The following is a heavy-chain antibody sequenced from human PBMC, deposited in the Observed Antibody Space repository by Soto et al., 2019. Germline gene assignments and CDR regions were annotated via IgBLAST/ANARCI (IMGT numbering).Heavy chain of an antibody. CDR1: GYTFTSYG. J-gene: IGHJ6*01. D-gene: IGHD3-3*01. Sequence: ASVKVSCKASGYTFTSYGISWVRQAPGQGLEWMGWISAYTGNTNYAQKLQGRVTMTTDTSTSTAYMELRSLRSDDTAVYYSARDEYYDFWSGPKPRDYYYGMDVWGQGTTVTVSS. V-gene: IGHV1-18*01. CDR2: ISAYTGNT. CDR3: ARDEYYDFWSGPKPRDYYYGMDV.